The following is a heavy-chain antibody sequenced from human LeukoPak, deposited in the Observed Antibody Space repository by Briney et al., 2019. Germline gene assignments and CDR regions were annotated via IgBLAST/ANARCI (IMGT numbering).Heavy chain of an antibody. V-gene: IGHV3-23*01. CDR2: VSGNGLSK. CDR3: AKGNGDFLDY. J-gene: IGHJ4*02. D-gene: IGHD1-1*01. Sequence: GGSLRLSCAVSGFTFSNHPMTWVRQAPGKGLEWVAGVSGNGLSKYYADSMEGQFTVSRDNAKNTVYLQMNSLRADDTAVYYCAKGNGDFLDYWGQGTLVTVSS. CDR1: GFTFSNHP.